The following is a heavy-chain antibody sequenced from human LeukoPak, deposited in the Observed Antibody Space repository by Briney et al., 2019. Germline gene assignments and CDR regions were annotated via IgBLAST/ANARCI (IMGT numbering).Heavy chain of an antibody. CDR3: ARSPSISSGSSLDY. D-gene: IGHD6-19*01. Sequence: ASMKVSCKASGYPFTGYYMHWVRQAPGQGLQWMGWINLNSGGTDYAQKFQGRVTMTRDTSISTVYMEMSRLVSDDTAVFYCARSPSISSGSSLDYWGQGTLTTVSS. V-gene: IGHV1-2*02. CDR2: INLNSGGT. CDR1: GYPFTGYY. J-gene: IGHJ4*02.